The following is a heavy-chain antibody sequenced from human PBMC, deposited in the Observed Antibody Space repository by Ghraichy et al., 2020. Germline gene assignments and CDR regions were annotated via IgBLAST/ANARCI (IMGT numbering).Heavy chain of an antibody. CDR1: GFSFTSYA. J-gene: IGHJ4*02. CDR2: VSYDGRTK. V-gene: IGHV3-30-3*01. D-gene: IGHD4-17*01. CDR3: ARTFYPTTVTIPGSFDY. Sequence: GGSLRLSCAASGFSFTSYAMHWVRQAPGKGLEWVAVVSYDGRTKYFADSVKGRFTISRDNSKNTLYLQVNSLRSEDTAVYYCARTFYPTTVTIPGSFDYWGQGTLVTVSS.